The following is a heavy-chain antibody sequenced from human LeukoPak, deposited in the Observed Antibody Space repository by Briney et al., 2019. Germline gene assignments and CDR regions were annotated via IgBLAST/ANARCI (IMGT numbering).Heavy chain of an antibody. D-gene: IGHD6-13*01. CDR2: ISWNSGSI. V-gene: IGHV3-9*01. J-gene: IGHJ4*02. CDR1: GFTFDDYA. Sequence: GGSLRLSCAASGFTFDDYAMHWVRQAPGKGLEWVSGISWNSGSIGYADSVKGRFTISRDNAKNSLYLQMNSLRAEDTAVYYCASPPTGSSSWYGFDYWGQGTLVTVSS. CDR3: ASPPTGSSSWYGFDY.